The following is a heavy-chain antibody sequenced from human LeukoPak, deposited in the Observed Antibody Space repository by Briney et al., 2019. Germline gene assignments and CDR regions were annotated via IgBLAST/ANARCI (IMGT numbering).Heavy chain of an antibody. CDR2: IYYSGST. D-gene: IGHD2-15*01. CDR3: ARWYCSGGSCYRRLRFDP. J-gene: IGHJ5*02. CDR1: GGSISSYY. Sequence: SETLSLTCTVSGGSISSYYWSWIRQRPGKGLECVGYIYYSGSTNYNPSLKSRVTISVDTSKNQFSLKLSSVTAADTAVYYCARWYCSGGSCYRRLRFDPWGQGTLVTVSS. V-gene: IGHV4-59*08.